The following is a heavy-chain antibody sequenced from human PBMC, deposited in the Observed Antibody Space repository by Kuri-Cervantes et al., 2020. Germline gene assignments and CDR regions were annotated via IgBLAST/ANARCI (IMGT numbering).Heavy chain of an antibody. CDR2: INAGNGNT. D-gene: IGHD3-3*01. V-gene: IGHV1-3*01. CDR1: GYTFTSYA. Sequence: ASVKVSCKASGYTFTSYAMHWVRQAPGQRLEWMGWINAGNGNTKYSQKFQGRVTMTRNTSISTAYMELSSLRSEDTAVYYCARVSYDFWAYYYMDVWGKGTTVTVSS. J-gene: IGHJ6*03. CDR3: ARVSYDFWAYYYMDV.